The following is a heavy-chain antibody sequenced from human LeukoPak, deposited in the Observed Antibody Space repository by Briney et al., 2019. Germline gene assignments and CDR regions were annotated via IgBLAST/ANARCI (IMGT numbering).Heavy chain of an antibody. CDR1: GYTFTNSY. CDR3: ARGGWELRGYYYYMDV. V-gene: IGHV1-2*02. CDR2: INPNSGGT. J-gene: IGHJ6*03. D-gene: IGHD1-26*01. Sequence: ASVKVSCKASGYTFTNSYIHWVRQAPGQGLEWMGWINPNSGGTNYAQKFQGRVTMTRDTSISTAYMELSRLRSDDTAVYYCARGGWELRGYYYYMDVWGKGTTVTISS.